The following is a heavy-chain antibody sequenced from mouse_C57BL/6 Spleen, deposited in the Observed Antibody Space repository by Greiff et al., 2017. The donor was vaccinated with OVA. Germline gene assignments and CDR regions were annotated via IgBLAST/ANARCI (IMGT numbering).Heavy chain of an antibody. CDR2: IVPPDSYT. D-gene: IGHD1-1*02. CDR3: ARSNYGGGY. CDR1: GFPFPSSW. Sequence: VHLHRPGAELVKPGASVKLSCKASGFPFPSSWLQWVKQRPGRGLEWMGEIVPPDSYTNYNQKVKGKATLTGDTSSSTAYMQLSSLTSEDSAVYYCARSNYGGGYWGQGTTLTVSS. V-gene: IGHV1-50*01. J-gene: IGHJ2*01.